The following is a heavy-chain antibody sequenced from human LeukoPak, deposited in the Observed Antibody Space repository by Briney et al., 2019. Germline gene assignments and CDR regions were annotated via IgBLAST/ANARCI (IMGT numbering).Heavy chain of an antibody. CDR1: GFTFSTYN. J-gene: IGHJ4*02. CDR2: ISSSSRTI. CDR3: GRDTFYGSGSLGDN. V-gene: IGHV3-48*02. Sequence: GSLRLSCAASGFTFSTYNMNRVRQAPGKGLEWVSYISSSSRTIYYADSVKGRFTISRDNGKNSLYLQMNSLRDEDTAVYYCGRDTFYGSGSLGDNWGQGTLVTVSS. D-gene: IGHD3-10*01.